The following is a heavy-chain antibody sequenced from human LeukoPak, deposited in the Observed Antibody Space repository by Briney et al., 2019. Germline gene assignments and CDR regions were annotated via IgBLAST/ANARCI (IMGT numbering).Heavy chain of an antibody. CDR2: ISSSSSHI. J-gene: IGHJ4*02. D-gene: IGHD3-22*01. V-gene: IGHV3-21*01. CDR3: VTDGADYYDSTGYPIYFDY. Sequence: KPGGSLRLSCAASGFNFSSYSMAWVRQAPGKGLEWVSCISSSSSHIYYADSVKGRFTISRDNAKNSLYLQMNSLRAEDTAVYYSVTDGADYYDSTGYPIYFDYWGQGTLVTVSS. CDR1: GFNFSSYS.